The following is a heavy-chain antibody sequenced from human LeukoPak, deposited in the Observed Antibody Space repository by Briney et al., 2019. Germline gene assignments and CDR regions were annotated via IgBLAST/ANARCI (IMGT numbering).Heavy chain of an antibody. V-gene: IGHV5-51*01. D-gene: IGHD2-15*01. CDR1: GYSFTNYW. J-gene: IGHJ6*02. Sequence: GESLKISCKASGYSFTNYWIGWVRQMPGKGLEWMGIIYPGDSDTRYSPSFQGQVTISVDKSMNTAHLQWSSLKASDTAIYYCARGSREYYYYYGMDVWGQGTTVTVSS. CDR2: IYPGDSDT. CDR3: ARGSREYYYYYGMDV.